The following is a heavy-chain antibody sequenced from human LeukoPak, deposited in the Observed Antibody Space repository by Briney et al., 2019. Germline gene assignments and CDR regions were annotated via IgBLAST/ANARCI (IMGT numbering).Heavy chain of an antibody. V-gene: IGHV3-74*01. CDR1: GFTFSSYR. J-gene: IGHJ4*02. CDR2: INTDGTTT. D-gene: IGHD2-15*01. CDR3: TRDYCTGDSCFSGPGY. Sequence: PGGSLRLSCAASGFTFSSYRMYWVRRVPGKGLVWVSRINTDGTTTNYADSVQGRFTVSRDNAKSTLYLQVNSLRAEDTAVYFCTRDYCTGDSCFSGPGYWGQGTQVTVSS.